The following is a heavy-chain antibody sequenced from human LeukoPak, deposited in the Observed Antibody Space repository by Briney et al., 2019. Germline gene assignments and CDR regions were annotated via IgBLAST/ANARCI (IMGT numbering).Heavy chain of an antibody. CDR2: ISSSGSTM. CDR3: ARGFRDTAMFLDY. V-gene: IGHV3-48*03. Sequence: GGSLRLSCAASGITFSSYEMNWVRQAPGKGLEWVSCISSSGSTMYYADSVKGRFTISRDNAKNSLYPQMNSLRVEDTAVYYCARGFRDTAMFLDYWGQGTLVTVSS. CDR1: GITFSSYE. J-gene: IGHJ4*02. D-gene: IGHD5-18*01.